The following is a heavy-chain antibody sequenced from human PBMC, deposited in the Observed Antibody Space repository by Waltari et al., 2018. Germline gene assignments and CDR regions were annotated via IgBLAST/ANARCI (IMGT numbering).Heavy chain of an antibody. D-gene: IGHD6-19*01. J-gene: IGHJ3*02. V-gene: IGHV1-2*06. CDR1: GYTFSAYF. CDR2: IDPKSGGT. Sequence: QVQLVQFGAEVKKPGASVKVSCKASGYTFSAYFMHWVRQAPGQGLEWMGRIDPKSGGTNYAQKLQGRVTMTRDTSISTIYMERRRLTFDDTALYYCARDASTAVPEGDAFDIWGQGTMVAVSA. CDR3: ARDASTAVPEGDAFDI.